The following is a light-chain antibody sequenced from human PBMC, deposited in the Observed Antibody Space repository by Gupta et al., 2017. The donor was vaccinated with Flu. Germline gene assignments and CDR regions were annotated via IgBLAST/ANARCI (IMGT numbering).Light chain of an antibody. Sequence: GSLYLAPGESATRSCRARQSIRRNYVAWYQQKPGQAPRLLIYGASSRANGIPDRFSGSGSGTEFTLTISRREPEDVAVYYCQQEGNSSFTFGHGTKVDIK. CDR1: QSIRRNY. CDR3: QQEGNSSFT. CDR2: GAS. V-gene: IGKV3-20*01. J-gene: IGKJ3*01.